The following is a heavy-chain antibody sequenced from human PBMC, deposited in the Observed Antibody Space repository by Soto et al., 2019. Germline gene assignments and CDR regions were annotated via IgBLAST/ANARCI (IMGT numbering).Heavy chain of an antibody. CDR1: GYTFTSYA. CDR3: ARSSGWYVWFDP. V-gene: IGHV1-3*05. CDR2: INAGNGNT. J-gene: IGHJ5*02. Sequence: QVQLVQSGAEEKKTGASVKVSCKASGYTFTSYAMHWVRQAPGQRLEWMGWINAGNGNTKYSQKFQGRVTITRDTSASTAYMELSSLRSEDTAVYYCARSSGWYVWFDPWGQGTLVTVSS. D-gene: IGHD6-13*01.